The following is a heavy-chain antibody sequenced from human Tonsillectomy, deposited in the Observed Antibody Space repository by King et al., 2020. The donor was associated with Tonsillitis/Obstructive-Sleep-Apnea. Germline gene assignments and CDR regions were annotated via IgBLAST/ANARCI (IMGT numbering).Heavy chain of an antibody. CDR2: IDGTGNHI. CDR1: GFAFYYYT. J-gene: IGHJ4*02. CDR3: TRALSTAYLDS. Sequence: VQLVESGGGLVKPGGSLRLSCAASGFAFYYYTLEWVRQAPGKGLEWVSSIDGTGNHIYYADSVKGRFTGSRDNTKNALYLQMTSLRAEDTALYYCTRALSTAYLDSWGQGTLVTVSS. V-gene: IGHV3-21*01.